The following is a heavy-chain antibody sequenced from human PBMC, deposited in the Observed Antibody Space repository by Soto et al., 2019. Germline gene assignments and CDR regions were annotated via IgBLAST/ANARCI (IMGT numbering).Heavy chain of an antibody. D-gene: IGHD2-15*01. CDR2: IYYSGST. J-gene: IGHJ5*02. Sequence: QVRLQESGPGLVKPSQTLSLTCTVSGGSISSGGYYWSWIRQHPGKGLEWIGNIYYSGSTYYNPSLKSRVTISVDTSKNQFSLKLSSVTAADTAVYYCARADCSGGSCYSIARWFDPWGQGTLVTVSS. CDR1: GGSISSGGYY. CDR3: ARADCSGGSCYSIARWFDP. V-gene: IGHV4-31*03.